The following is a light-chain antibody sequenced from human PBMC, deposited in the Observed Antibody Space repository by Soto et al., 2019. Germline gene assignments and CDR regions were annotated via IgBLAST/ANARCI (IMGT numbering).Light chain of an antibody. CDR3: HQYDSSPRT. J-gene: IGKJ1*01. CDR2: GAS. CDR1: QSVGSNC. V-gene: IGKV3-20*01. Sequence: EIVLTQSPGTLSLSPGDRATLSCRASQSVGSNCLAWYQQKSGQSPRLLIYGASFRASGIPARVSGSGSGTDFTLTIRRLEPEEFAMYFCHQYDSSPRTFGQGTKVEIK.